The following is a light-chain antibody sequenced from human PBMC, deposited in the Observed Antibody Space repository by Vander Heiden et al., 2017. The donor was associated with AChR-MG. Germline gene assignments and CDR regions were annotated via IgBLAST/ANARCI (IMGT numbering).Light chain of an antibody. CDR3: QQRTNGPPLYT. CDR1: QSVSSY. J-gene: IGKJ2*01. V-gene: IGKV3-11*01. Sequence: EIVLTQSPATLSVSPGERATLSCRASQSVSSYLAWYQQKPGQAPRLLIYDASNRATGIQARFSGSGYGTDFTLTISSLEPEDFAVYYCQQRTNGPPLYTFGQRTKLEIK. CDR2: DAS.